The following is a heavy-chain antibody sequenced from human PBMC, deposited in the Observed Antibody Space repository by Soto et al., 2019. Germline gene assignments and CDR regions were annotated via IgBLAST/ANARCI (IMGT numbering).Heavy chain of an antibody. CDR1: GESFNEYW. Sequence: PSETLSLTCAVYGESFNEYWWSWIRQPPGKGLEWIGEIYHSGSTNYNPSLKSRVSMSVDTSKSLVSLKLSSVTAADTAVYYCARENVDTAMIGQARRIYYFDYWGQGTLVTVSS. CDR3: ARENVDTAMIGQARRIYYFDY. D-gene: IGHD5-18*01. V-gene: IGHV4-34*01. CDR2: IYHSGST. J-gene: IGHJ4*02.